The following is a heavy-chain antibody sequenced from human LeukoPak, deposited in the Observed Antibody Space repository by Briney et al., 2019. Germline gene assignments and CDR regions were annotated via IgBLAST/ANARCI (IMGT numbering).Heavy chain of an antibody. CDR3: ARGVSEWSSGCPFDP. CDR2: IYTSGST. CDR1: GGSISSYY. J-gene: IGHJ5*02. V-gene: IGHV4-4*07. D-gene: IGHD6-19*01. Sequence: PSETLSLTCTVSGGSISSYYWSWIRQPAGKGLEWIGRIYTSGSTNYDPSLKSRVTMSVDTSKNQFSLKLSSVTAADTAVYYCARGVSEWSSGCPFDPWGQGTLVTVSS.